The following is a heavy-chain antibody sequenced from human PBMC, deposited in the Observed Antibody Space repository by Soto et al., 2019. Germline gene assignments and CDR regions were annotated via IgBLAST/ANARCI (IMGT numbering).Heavy chain of an antibody. CDR3: AKEFRYYDSSGYYGGFDY. CDR1: GFTFSSYA. CDR2: ISGSGGST. Sequence: GGSLRLSCAASGFTFSSYAMSWVRQAPGKGLEWVSAISGSGGSTYYADSVKGRFTISRDNSKNTLYLQMNSLRAEDTAVYYCAKEFRYYDSSGYYGGFDYWGQRTLGTVSS. D-gene: IGHD3-22*01. V-gene: IGHV3-23*01. J-gene: IGHJ4*02.